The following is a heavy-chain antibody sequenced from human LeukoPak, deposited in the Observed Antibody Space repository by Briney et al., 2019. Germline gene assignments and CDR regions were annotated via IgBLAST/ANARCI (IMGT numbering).Heavy chain of an antibody. CDR1: GFTFNSYG. CDR3: AKDYEAYCGGDCSSFFDY. D-gene: IGHD2-21*02. CDR2: ISYDGSKE. Sequence: PGGSLRLSCAGSGFTFNSYGIHGVRQAPGKGLEWVAVISYDGSKENYADSVKGRLTISRDNSKNTVNLQMNSLRAEDTAVYYCAKDYEAYCGGDCSSFFDYWGQGTLVTVSS. J-gene: IGHJ4*02. V-gene: IGHV3-30*18.